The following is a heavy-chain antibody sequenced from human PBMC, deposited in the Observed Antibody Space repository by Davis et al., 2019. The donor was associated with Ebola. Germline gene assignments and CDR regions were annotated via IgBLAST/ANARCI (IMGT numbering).Heavy chain of an antibody. J-gene: IGHJ4*02. D-gene: IGHD5-12*01. Sequence: SETLSLTCTVSGGSISSGDYYWSWIRQPPGKGLEWIGEINHSGSTNYNPSLKSRVTISVDTSKNQFSLKLSSVTAADTAVYYCARAAGYARFTNWGQGTLVTVSS. CDR2: INHSGST. CDR1: GGSISSGDYY. CDR3: ARAAGYARFTN. V-gene: IGHV4-39*07.